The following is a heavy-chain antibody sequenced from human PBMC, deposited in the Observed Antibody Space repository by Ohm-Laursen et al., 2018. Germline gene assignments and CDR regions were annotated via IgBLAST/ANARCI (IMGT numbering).Heavy chain of an antibody. Sequence: TLSLTCAVYGGSFSGYYWNWIRQPPGKGLEWIGEINHSRSTKYNSSFKSRVTISVDTSKNQFSLKLSSVTAADTAVYYCARDPGRWFDPWGQGTLVIVSS. V-gene: IGHV4-34*01. J-gene: IGHJ5*02. CDR1: GGSFSGYY. D-gene: IGHD1-14*01. CDR3: ARDPGRWFDP. CDR2: INHSRST.